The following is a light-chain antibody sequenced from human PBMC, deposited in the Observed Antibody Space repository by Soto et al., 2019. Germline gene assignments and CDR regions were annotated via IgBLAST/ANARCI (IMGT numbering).Light chain of an antibody. CDR1: LDIGND. Sequence: DIQVSQSPSSLSASIGDRVSITCRASLDIGNDLDWYQQKPGKAPKSXLYHTSPLPSGVPSLFSGAGSGAEFTLTINGQQSEDLATYFCLQHKSYTWTFGQGTQVDIK. J-gene: IGKJ1*01. CDR2: HTS. V-gene: IGKV1-17*01. CDR3: LQHKSYTWT.